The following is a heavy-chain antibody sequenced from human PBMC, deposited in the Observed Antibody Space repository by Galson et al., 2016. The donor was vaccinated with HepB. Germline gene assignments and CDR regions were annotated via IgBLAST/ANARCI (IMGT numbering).Heavy chain of an antibody. CDR3: AKGGSGSAVVLLAAFDI. D-gene: IGHD1-26*01. CDR2: IQNSGENT. Sequence: SLRLSCAVSGFTFRNYGMAWVRQAPGEGLEWVSSIQNSGENTHYADSVKGRFTISRDNSRNTLYLQMNSLRSEDTAVYYCAKGGSGSAVVLLAAFDIWGQGTKVTVSS. V-gene: IGHV3-23*01. J-gene: IGHJ3*02. CDR1: GFTFRNYG.